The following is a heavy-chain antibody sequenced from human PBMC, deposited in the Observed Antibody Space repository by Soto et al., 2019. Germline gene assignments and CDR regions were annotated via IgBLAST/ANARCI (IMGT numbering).Heavy chain of an antibody. CDR3: ALFGGGNYVSNWFDP. CDR1: GGSISSGDYY. D-gene: IGHD3-10*02. J-gene: IGHJ5*02. CDR2: IYYSGST. Sequence: PSETLSLTCTVSGGSISSGDYYWSWIRQPPGKGLEWIGYIYYSGSTYYNPSLKSRVTISVDTSKNQFSLKLSSVTAADTAVYCCALFGGGNYVSNWFDPWGQGTLVTVS. V-gene: IGHV4-30-4*01.